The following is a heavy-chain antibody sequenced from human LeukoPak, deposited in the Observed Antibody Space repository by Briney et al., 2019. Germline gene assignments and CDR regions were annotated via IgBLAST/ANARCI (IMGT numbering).Heavy chain of an antibody. V-gene: IGHV3-23*01. D-gene: IGHD3-3*01. CDR1: GFTFSGYT. CDR3: AKLMDFWREFDC. Sequence: PGGSLRLSCAASGFTFSGYTMSWVRQAPGKGLEWVSAISGSGGSTYYADSVKGRFTISRDNSKNTLYLQMNSLRAEDTAVYYCAKLMDFWREFDCWGQGTLVTVSS. CDR2: ISGSGGST. J-gene: IGHJ4*02.